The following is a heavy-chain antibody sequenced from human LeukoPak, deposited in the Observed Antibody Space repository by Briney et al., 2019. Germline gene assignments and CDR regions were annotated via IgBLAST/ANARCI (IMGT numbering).Heavy chain of an antibody. CDR2: IYYSGST. D-gene: IGHD2-2*01. Sequence: SETLSLTCSVSGGSSTNYYWSWIRQPPGRGLEWIGYIYYSGSTNSNASLKSRVTIFVDPSKNQFSLRLSSVTAADTAVYYCARARTRYCSSTSCYRGGYYYGMDVWGQGTTVTVSS. CDR3: ARARTRYCSSTSCYRGGYYYGMDV. J-gene: IGHJ6*02. V-gene: IGHV4-59*08. CDR1: GGSSTNYY.